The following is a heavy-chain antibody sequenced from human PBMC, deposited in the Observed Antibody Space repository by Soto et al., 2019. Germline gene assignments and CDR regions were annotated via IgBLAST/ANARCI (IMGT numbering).Heavy chain of an antibody. CDR2: IIPILGAM. J-gene: IGHJ6*02. CDR3: ATASLRGRGSQAAAGQQYHHYYYGMDV. D-gene: IGHD6-13*01. Sequence: QVRLVQSGAEVKKPESSVKVSCKASGGTFKNYAVSWVRQAPGQGLEWMGGIIPILGAMNSAQKFQGRITMTEDESSTTVHMELKSLRSDDTAVYYCATASLRGRGSQAAAGQQYHHYYYGMDVWGPGTTISVSS. CDR1: GGTFKNYA. V-gene: IGHV1-69*01.